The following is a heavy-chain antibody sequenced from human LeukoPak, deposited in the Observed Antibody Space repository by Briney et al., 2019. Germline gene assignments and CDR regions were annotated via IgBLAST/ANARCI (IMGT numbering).Heavy chain of an antibody. J-gene: IGHJ6*03. V-gene: IGHV3-21*06. CDR3: ARGHNSSSSGCYYYYMDV. CDR1: GFIFSNYG. Sequence: GGSVRLSCAASGFIFSNYGMSWVRQAPGKGLEWVSSISFSSTHIYYADSIQGRFTISRDNAENSLYLQMNSLRAEDTAVYYCARGHNSSSSGCYYYYMDVWGRGTTVTVSS. D-gene: IGHD6-6*01. CDR2: ISFSSTHI.